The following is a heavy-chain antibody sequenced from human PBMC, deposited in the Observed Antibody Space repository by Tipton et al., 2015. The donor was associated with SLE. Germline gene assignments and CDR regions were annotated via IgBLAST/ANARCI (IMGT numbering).Heavy chain of an antibody. CDR3: ARSPGSARAEYFHH. V-gene: IGHV4-59*12. CDR2: IYYSGST. CDR1: GGSISSYY. J-gene: IGHJ1*01. D-gene: IGHD1-14*01. Sequence: TLSLTCTVSGGSISSYYWTWIRQPPGKGLEWIGYIYYSGSTNYNPSLKSRVTISVDTSKNQFSQKLTSVTAADTAVYYCARSPGSARAEYFHHWGQGTLVTVSS.